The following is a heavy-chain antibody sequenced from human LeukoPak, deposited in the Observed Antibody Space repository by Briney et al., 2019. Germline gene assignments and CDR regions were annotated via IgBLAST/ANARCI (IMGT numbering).Heavy chain of an antibody. D-gene: IGHD2-15*01. J-gene: IGHJ6*03. CDR2: ISYDGSNK. V-gene: IGHV3-30*03. CDR1: GFTFSSYS. CDR3: ARDRGGGHMDV. Sequence: GGSLRLSCAASGFTFSSYSMNWVRQAPGKGLEWVAVISYDGSNKYYADSVKGRFTISRDNSKNTLYLQMNSLRAGDTAVYYCARDRGGGHMDVWGKGTTVTISS.